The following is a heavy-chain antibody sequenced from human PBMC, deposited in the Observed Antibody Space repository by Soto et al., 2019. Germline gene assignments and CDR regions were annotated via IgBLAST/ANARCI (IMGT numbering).Heavy chain of an antibody. D-gene: IGHD1-26*01. V-gene: IGHV1-69*11. Sequence: QVQLVQSGPEVKKPGSSVKLSCKVSGGTFSDYAINWVREAPGQGLEWMGGTIPFLGTSEYAQKFDDRIGISAVESTSTVYMELKRLTSADTAVYYCATFVETGAFWSQGSQLTVSS. J-gene: IGHJ4*02. CDR1: GGTFSDYA. CDR3: ATFVETGAF. CDR2: TIPFLGTS.